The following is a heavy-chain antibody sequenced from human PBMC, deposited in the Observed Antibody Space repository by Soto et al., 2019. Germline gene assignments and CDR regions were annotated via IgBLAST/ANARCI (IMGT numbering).Heavy chain of an antibody. D-gene: IGHD4-17*01. CDR2: ISGSGGST. J-gene: IGHJ2*01. V-gene: IGHV3-23*01. CDR3: AKSGTGHGGPMTTVTTGDRQGRYFDL. Sequence: EVQLLESGGGLVQPGGSLRLSCAASGFTFSSYAMSWVRQAPGKGLEWVSAISGSGGSTNYADSVKGRFTISRDNSKNTLYLQMNSLRAEDTAVYYCAKSGTGHGGPMTTVTTGDRQGRYFDLLGRGTLVTVSS. CDR1: GFTFSSYA.